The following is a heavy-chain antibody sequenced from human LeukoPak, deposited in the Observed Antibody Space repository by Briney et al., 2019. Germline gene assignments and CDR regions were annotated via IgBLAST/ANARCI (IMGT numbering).Heavy chain of an antibody. V-gene: IGHV4-38-2*02. J-gene: IGHJ6*03. CDR1: GYSISSGYY. CDR2: IHHSGST. D-gene: IGHD2-21*01. CDR3: ARGDCSGSICYSPMDV. Sequence: SETLSLTCTVSGYSISSGYYWGWIRQPPGKGLEWIGSIHHSGSTNYNPSLKSRVTISVDTSKNQFSLKVSSVTAADTAVYYCARGDCSGSICYSPMDVWGTGTTVTVSS.